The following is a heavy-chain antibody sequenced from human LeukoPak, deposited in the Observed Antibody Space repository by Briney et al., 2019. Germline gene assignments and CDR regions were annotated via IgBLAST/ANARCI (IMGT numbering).Heavy chain of an antibody. CDR3: ARGYCGGDCYGD. CDR1: GFSFSNYA. J-gene: IGHJ1*01. Sequence: GGSLRLSCAASGFSFSNYAMNRVRQAPGKGLEWVSSIDGSSSHIYYADSVKGRFTISRDNTKSSLYLQMNSLRAEDMAVYYCARGYCGGDCYGDWGQGTLVTVSS. CDR2: IDGSSSHI. V-gene: IGHV3-21*01. D-gene: IGHD2-21*02.